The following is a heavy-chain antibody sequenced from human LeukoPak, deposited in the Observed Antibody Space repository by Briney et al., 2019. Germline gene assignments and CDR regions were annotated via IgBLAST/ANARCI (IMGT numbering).Heavy chain of an antibody. J-gene: IGHJ4*02. CDR3: ARGDSNY. CDR1: GYSFTNYY. Sequence: ASVKVSCKTSGYSFTNYYMHWVRQAPGQGLEWMGMINPSGGSTSYAQKFQGRVTMTTDTSTSTAYMELRSLRSDDTAVYYCARGDSNYWGQGTLVTVSS. CDR2: INPSGGST. D-gene: IGHD5-18*01. V-gene: IGHV1-46*01.